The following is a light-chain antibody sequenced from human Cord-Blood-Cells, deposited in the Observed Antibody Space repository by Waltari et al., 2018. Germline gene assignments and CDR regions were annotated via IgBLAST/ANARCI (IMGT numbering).Light chain of an antibody. CDR3: AAWDDSLNGPV. J-gene: IGLJ2*01. V-gene: IGLV1-44*01. Sequence: QSVLTQPPSASGTPGQRVTIASLGTSSNIGRNTATWYQQPPGPAPKLLIYSNHQRPSGVPDRCSGSKSGTSASLAISGLQSEDEADYYCAAWDDSLNGPVVGGGTKLTVL. CDR2: SNH. CDR1: SSNIGRNT.